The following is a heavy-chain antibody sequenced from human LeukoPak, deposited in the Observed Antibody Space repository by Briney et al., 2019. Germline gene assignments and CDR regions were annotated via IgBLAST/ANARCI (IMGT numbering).Heavy chain of an antibody. J-gene: IGHJ6*03. Sequence: GGSLRLSCAASGFTFSSYSMNWVRQAPGKGLEWVSYISSSSSTIYYADSVKGRFTISRDNAKNSLYLQMNSLRAEDTAVYYCARDGLLWFGELYYMDVWGKGTTVTVSS. V-gene: IGHV3-48*01. D-gene: IGHD3-10*01. CDR2: ISSSSSTI. CDR1: GFTFSSYS. CDR3: ARDGLLWFGELYYMDV.